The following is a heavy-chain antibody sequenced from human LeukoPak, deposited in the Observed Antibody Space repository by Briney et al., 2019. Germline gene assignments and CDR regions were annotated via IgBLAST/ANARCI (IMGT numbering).Heavy chain of an antibody. CDR2: IIPIFGTA. D-gene: IGHD3-10*01. Sequence: PGGSLRLSYAASGFTFSSYAISWVRQAPGQGLEWMGGIIPIFGTANYAQKFQGRVTITADESTSTAYMELSSLRSEDTAVYYCARRTHHGSGSYYGEYYFDYWGQGTLVTVSS. CDR1: GFTFSSYA. V-gene: IGHV1-69*01. CDR3: ARRTHHGSGSYYGEYYFDY. J-gene: IGHJ4*02.